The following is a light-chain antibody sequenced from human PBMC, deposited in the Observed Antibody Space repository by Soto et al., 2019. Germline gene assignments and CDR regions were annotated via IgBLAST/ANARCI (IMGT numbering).Light chain of an antibody. J-gene: IGKJ1*01. CDR1: QSVSSSY. Sequence: EIVLTQSPGTLSLSPGERATLSCRVSQSVSSSYLAWYQQKPGQAPRLLIYGASSRATGIPDRFSGSGSGTDFTLTISRLEPEDFEVYYCQQHGSSPKTLGQGTKVDIK. V-gene: IGKV3-20*01. CDR2: GAS. CDR3: QQHGSSPKT.